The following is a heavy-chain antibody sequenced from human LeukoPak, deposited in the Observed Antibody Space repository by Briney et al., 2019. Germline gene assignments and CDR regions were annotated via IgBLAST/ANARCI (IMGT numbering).Heavy chain of an antibody. D-gene: IGHD6-13*01. CDR1: GFTFSSFA. CDR2: ISSSGANT. J-gene: IGHJ4*02. CDR3: AKDMYSSSWYYFDY. Sequence: GGSLRLSCAASGFTFSSFAMSWVRQAPGKGLEWVSSISSSGANTYYADSVKGRFTISRDNSKNTLCLQVSGLRAEDTAVYYCAKDMYSSSWYYFDYWGQGTLVTVSS. V-gene: IGHV3-23*01.